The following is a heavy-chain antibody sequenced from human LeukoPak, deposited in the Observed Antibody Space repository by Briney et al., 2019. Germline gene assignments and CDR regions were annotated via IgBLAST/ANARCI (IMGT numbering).Heavy chain of an antibody. J-gene: IGHJ4*02. CDR3: ARYGGYYDSSGYPDY. Sequence: SETLSLTCTVSGGSISSYYWSWIRQPPGKGLEWIGYIYYSGSTNYNPSLKSRVTISVDTSKNQFSLKLSSVTAADTAVYYCARYGGYYDSSGYPDYWGQGTLVTVSS. CDR2: IYYSGST. D-gene: IGHD3-22*01. CDR1: GGSISSYY. V-gene: IGHV4-59*08.